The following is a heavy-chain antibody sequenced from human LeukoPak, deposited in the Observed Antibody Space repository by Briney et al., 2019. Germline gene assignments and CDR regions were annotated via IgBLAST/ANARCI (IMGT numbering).Heavy chain of an antibody. CDR3: ARSGSSSWYEYWYFDL. CDR1: GGSISSYY. D-gene: IGHD6-13*01. CDR2: IYTSGST. V-gene: IGHV4-4*07. J-gene: IGHJ2*01. Sequence: SETLSLTCTVSGGSISSYYWSWIRQPAGKGLEWIGRIYTSGSTNYNPSLKSRVTMSVDTSKNQFSLKLSSVTAADTAVYYCARSGSSSWYEYWYFDLWGRGTLVTVSS.